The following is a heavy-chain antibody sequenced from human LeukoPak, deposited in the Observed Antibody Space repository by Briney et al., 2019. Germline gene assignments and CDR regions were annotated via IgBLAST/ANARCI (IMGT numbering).Heavy chain of an antibody. CDR1: GFTYRLFA. Sequence: GGSLRHSCAASGFTYRLFAMQWVPQAPGKGLEWVSAISGSGGATYHADADSVKGRFTISRDNSKNALYLQINNLRAEDTAVYYCAKDGYNYDSSGHFDYWGQGTLVTVSS. CDR3: AKDGYNYDSSGHFDY. J-gene: IGHJ4*02. V-gene: IGHV3-23*01. CDR2: ISGSGGAT. D-gene: IGHD3-22*01.